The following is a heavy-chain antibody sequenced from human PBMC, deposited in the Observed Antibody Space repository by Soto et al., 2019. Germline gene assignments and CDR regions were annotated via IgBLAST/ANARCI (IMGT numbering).Heavy chain of an antibody. CDR3: ARDRTHYYDSSGYLDAFDI. CDR2: IIPIFGTA. CDR1: RSTFSSYA. J-gene: IGHJ3*02. D-gene: IGHD3-22*01. Sequence: QVQLVQSGAEVKKTGSSVKVSCKASRSTFSSYAISWVRQAPGQGLEWMGGIIPIFGTANYAQKFQGRVTITADESTSTAYMEQSSLRSEDTAVYYCARDRTHYYDSSGYLDAFDIGVQGTMVTVSS. V-gene: IGHV1-69*01.